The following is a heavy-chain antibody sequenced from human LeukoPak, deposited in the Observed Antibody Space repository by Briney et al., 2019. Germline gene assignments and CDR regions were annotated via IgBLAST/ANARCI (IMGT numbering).Heavy chain of an antibody. CDR1: GYPFTGYY. CDR3: ARGGTAIPHDAFDI. CDR2: INPNSGGT. J-gene: IGHJ3*02. V-gene: IGHV1-2*02. D-gene: IGHD1/OR15-1a*01. Sequence: ASVKVSCKASGYPFTGYYLHWVRQAPGQGLEWMGWINPNSGGTNYAQKFQGSVTMTRDTSTSTAYMDLNSLTPDDTAVYYCARGGTAIPHDAFDIWGQGTLVTVSS.